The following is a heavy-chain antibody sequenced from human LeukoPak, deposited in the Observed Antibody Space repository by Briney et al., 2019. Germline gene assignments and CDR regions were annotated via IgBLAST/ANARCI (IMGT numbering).Heavy chain of an antibody. CDR3: ARDIGGFGELSSIDY. D-gene: IGHD3-10*01. CDR2: ISYDGNNK. J-gene: IGHJ4*02. CDR1: GFTFSSYA. Sequence: PGGSLRLSCAASGFTFSSYAMHWVRQAPGEGLEWVALISYDGNNKYYADSVKGRFTISRDNSKNTLYLQMNSLRPEDTAVYYCARDIGGFGELSSIDYWGQGTLVTVPS. V-gene: IGHV3-30-3*01.